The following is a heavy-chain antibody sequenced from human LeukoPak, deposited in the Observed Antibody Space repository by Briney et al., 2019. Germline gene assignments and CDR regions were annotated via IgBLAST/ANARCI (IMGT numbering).Heavy chain of an antibody. CDR1: GGSISSSNW. D-gene: IGHD3-22*01. CDR2: IYHSGST. Sequence: SETLSLTCAVSGGSISSSNWWSWVRQPPGKGLEWIGEIYHSGSTNYNPSLKSRVTISVDKSKNQFSLKLSSVTAADTAVYYCARDHDSSGPQPVDAFDIWGQGTMVTVSS. CDR3: ARDHDSSGPQPVDAFDI. V-gene: IGHV4-4*02. J-gene: IGHJ3*02.